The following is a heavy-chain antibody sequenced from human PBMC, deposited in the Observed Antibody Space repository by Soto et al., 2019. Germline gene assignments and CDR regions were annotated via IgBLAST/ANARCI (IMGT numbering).Heavy chain of an antibody. CDR3: AGGQDCGGDCSPPPGWFDP. V-gene: IGHV3-21*01. D-gene: IGHD2-21*02. J-gene: IGHJ5*02. CDR1: GFTFSSYS. Sequence: GGSLRLSCAASGFTFSSYSMNWVRQAPGKGLEWVSSISTSSSYIYYADSVKGRFTISRDNTKNSLYLQMNSLRAEDTAVYYCAGGQDCGGDCSPPPGWFDPWGQGTLVTVSS. CDR2: ISTSSSYI.